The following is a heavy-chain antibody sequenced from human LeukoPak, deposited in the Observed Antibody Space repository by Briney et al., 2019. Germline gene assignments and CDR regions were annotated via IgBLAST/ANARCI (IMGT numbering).Heavy chain of an antibody. CDR3: TREPNDYGEYGRHY. Sequence: GGSLRLSCAASGIAFSGYFMSWIRQAPGKGLEWVAYLSNSGSSIYYADSVKDRFTISRDNANNALFLQMNSLRVEGTALYDCTREPNDYGEYGRHYWGQGTLVTVSS. D-gene: IGHD4-17*01. CDR1: GIAFSGYF. V-gene: IGHV3-11*01. CDR2: LSNSGSSI. J-gene: IGHJ4*02.